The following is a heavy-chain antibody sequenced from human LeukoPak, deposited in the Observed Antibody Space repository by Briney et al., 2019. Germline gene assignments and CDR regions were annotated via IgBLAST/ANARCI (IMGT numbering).Heavy chain of an antibody. CDR1: DGSISSFC. Sequence: SETLSLTCSVSDGSISSFCWSWIRQPPGKGLEWIGYIYHSGSTYHNPFLKSRVTISVDRSKNQFSLKLSSVTAADTAVYYCARVVVPAAMGPNWFNPWGQGTLVTVSS. CDR3: ARVVVPAAMGPNWFNP. D-gene: IGHD2-2*01. V-gene: IGHV4-59*12. CDR2: IYHSGST. J-gene: IGHJ5*02.